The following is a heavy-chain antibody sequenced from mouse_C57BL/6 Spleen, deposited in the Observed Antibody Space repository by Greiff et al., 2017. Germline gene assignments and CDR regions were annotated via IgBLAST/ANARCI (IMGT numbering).Heavy chain of an antibody. CDR2: IDPSDSET. CDR3: ARGYYGSSLYYFDY. V-gene: IGHV1-52*01. CDR1: GYTFTSYW. J-gene: IGHJ2*01. D-gene: IGHD1-1*01. Sequence: VQLQQPGAELVRPGSSVKLSCKASGYTFTSYWMHWVKQRPIQGLEWIGNIDPSDSETHYNQKFKDKATLTVDKSSSTAYMHLSSLTSEDSAVYDCARGYYGSSLYYFDYWGQGTTLTVSS.